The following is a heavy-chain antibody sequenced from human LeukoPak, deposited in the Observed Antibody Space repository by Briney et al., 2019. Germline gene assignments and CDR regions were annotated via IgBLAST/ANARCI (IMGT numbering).Heavy chain of an antibody. V-gene: IGHV1-8*01. CDR3: ARSDYYDSSGPYYYGMDV. CDR1: GYTFTSYD. Sequence: ASVKLSCKASGYTFTSYDINWVRQATGQGLEWMGWMNPNSGNTGYAQKFQGRVTMTRNTSISTAYMELSSLRSEDTAVYYCARSDYYDSSGPYYYGMDVWGQGTTVTVSS. CDR2: MNPNSGNT. D-gene: IGHD3-22*01. J-gene: IGHJ6*02.